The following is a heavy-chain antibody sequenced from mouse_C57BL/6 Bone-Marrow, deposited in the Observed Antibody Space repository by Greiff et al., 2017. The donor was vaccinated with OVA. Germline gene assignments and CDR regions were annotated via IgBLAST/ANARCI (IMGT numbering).Heavy chain of an antibody. CDR3: ARRENYYGSKAY. J-gene: IGHJ2*01. V-gene: IGHV1-50*01. Sequence: QVQLQQPGAELVKPGASVKLSCKASGYTFTSYWMQWVKQRPGQGLEWIGEIDPSDGYTNYNQKFKGKATLTVDTSSSTAYMQLSSLTSEDSAVYYCARRENYYGSKAYWGQGTTLTVSS. CDR1: GYTFTSYW. CDR2: IDPSDGYT. D-gene: IGHD1-1*01.